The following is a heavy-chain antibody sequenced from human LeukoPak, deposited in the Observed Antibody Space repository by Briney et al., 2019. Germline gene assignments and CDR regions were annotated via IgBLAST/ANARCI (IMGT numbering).Heavy chain of an antibody. CDR2: INHSGST. Sequence: SETLSLTCAVYGGSFSGYYWSWIRQPPGKGLEWIGEINHSGSTNYNPSLKSRVTISVDTSKNQFSLKLSSVTAADTAVYYCARVDYYDSSGYPYYFDYWGQGTLVTVSS. D-gene: IGHD3-22*01. J-gene: IGHJ4*02. CDR1: GGSFSGYY. CDR3: ARVDYYDSSGYPYYFDY. V-gene: IGHV4-34*01.